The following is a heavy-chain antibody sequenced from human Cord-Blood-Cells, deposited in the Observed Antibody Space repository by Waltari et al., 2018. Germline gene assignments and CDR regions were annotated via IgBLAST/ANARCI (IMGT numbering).Heavy chain of an antibody. D-gene: IGHD3-22*01. Sequence: QVQLQQWGAGLLKPSETLSLTCAVYGGSFSGYYWSWIRQPPGQGLEWIGESNHSGSTNYNPSLKSRVTISVDTSKNQFSLKLSSVTAADTAVYYCARSVDYDSSGYYEEGTLFFDYWGQGTLVTVSS. CDR2: SNHSGST. CDR1: GGSFSGYY. V-gene: IGHV4-34*01. J-gene: IGHJ4*02. CDR3: ARSVDYDSSGYYEEGTLFFDY.